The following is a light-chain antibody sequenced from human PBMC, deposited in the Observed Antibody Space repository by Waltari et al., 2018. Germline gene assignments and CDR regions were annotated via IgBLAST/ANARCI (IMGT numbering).Light chain of an antibody. V-gene: IGKV3-15*01. CDR3: QQYNNWPRT. Sequence: ETVMTQSPDTLSVSPGERVTLSCRASQSVAGNLDWYQQKPGQAPRLLISGASTIATGIPARFSGSVSGTDFTLTISSLQSEDFAVYYCQQYNNWPRTFGQGTKLEI. CDR2: GAS. CDR1: QSVAGN. J-gene: IGKJ2*01.